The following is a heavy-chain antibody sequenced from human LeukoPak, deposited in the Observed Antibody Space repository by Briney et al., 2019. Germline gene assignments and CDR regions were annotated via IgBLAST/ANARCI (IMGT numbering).Heavy chain of an antibody. D-gene: IGHD5-12*01. CDR2: ISSSSSYI. V-gene: IGHV3-21*01. CDR3: ARDQAVATPDY. CDR1: GFTFSSYS. J-gene: IGHJ4*02. Sequence: GGSLRLSCAASGFTFSSYSMNWVRQAPGKGLEWVSSISSSSSYIYYADSVKGRFTISRDNAKNSLYLQMNSLRAEDTAVYYCARDQAVATPDYWGQGTLVTVYS.